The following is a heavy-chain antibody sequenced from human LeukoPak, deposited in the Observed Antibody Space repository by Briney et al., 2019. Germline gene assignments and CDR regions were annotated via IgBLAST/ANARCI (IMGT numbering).Heavy chain of an antibody. V-gene: IGHV3-23*01. CDR3: AKTLPSSWYSFDY. Sequence: GGSLRLSCAASGFSISNYAMSWVRQAPGKGLEWVSSISGSVGSTYYADSVKGRFTISRDNSKNTLYLQMNSLRAEDTAVYYCAKTLPSSWYSFDYWGQGTLVTASS. J-gene: IGHJ4*02. D-gene: IGHD6-13*01. CDR1: GFSISNYA. CDR2: ISGSVGST.